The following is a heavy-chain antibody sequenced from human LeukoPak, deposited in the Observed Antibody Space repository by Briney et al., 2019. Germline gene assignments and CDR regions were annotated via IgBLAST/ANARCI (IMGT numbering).Heavy chain of an antibody. CDR3: ARGGSSSWHFDY. D-gene: IGHD6-13*01. CDR1: GFTFSNYW. J-gene: IGHJ4*02. Sequence: PGGSLRLSCAASGFTFSNYWVSWVRQAPGKGLEWVANIKQDGSEKYYVDSVKGRFTISRDNAKNSLYLQMNSLRAEDTAVYYCARGGSSSWHFDYWGQGALVTVSS. CDR2: IKQDGSEK. V-gene: IGHV3-7*05.